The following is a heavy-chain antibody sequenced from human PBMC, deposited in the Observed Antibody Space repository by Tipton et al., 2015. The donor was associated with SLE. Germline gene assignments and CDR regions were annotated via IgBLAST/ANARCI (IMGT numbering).Heavy chain of an antibody. D-gene: IGHD3-3*01. CDR2: VSYSGVT. J-gene: IGHJ4*02. CDR3: AGSPGVTLFRVVTYFDL. Sequence: TLSLTCTVSDDSITTDYWTWIRQPPGKGLEYIGYVSYSGVTNSNPSLQSRVTMSIDASKKQVSLRLSSVTAADTAVYYCAGSPGVTLFRVVTYFDLWGQGILVTVSS. V-gene: IGHV4-59*13. CDR1: DDSITTDY.